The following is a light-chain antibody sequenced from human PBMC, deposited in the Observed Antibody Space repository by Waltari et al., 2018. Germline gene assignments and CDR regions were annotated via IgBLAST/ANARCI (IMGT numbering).Light chain of an antibody. CDR1: QSISSY. V-gene: IGKV1-39*01. CDR2: AAS. Sequence: DIQVTQSPSSLSASVGDSDTLTCRASQSISSYLNWYQQKPGKAPKLLIYAASSLQSGVPSRFSGSGSGTDFTLTISSLQPEDFATYYCQQSYSTPYTFGQGTKLEIK. CDR3: QQSYSTPYT. J-gene: IGKJ2*01.